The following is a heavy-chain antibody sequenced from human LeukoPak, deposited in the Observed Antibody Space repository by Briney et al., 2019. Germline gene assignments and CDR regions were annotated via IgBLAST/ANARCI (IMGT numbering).Heavy chain of an antibody. CDR3: ARARYGYYYYMDV. CDR1: GFTFSSYS. V-gene: IGHV3-21*04. CDR2: ISSSSSYI. D-gene: IGHD5-18*01. J-gene: IGHJ6*03. Sequence: GGSLRLSCAASGFTFSSYSMNWVRQAPGKGLEWASSISSSSSYIYYADSVKGRFTISRDNAKNSLYLQMNSLRAEDTAVYYCARARYGYYYYMDVWGKGTTVTVSS.